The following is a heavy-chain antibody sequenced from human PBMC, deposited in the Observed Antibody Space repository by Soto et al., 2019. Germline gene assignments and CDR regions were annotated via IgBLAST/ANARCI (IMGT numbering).Heavy chain of an antibody. V-gene: IGHV3-49*04. D-gene: IGHD3-3*01. CDR2: IRSKAYGGTT. Sequence: SLRLSCTASGLTFGDYAMSWVRQAPGKGLEWVGFIRSKAYGGTTEYAASVKGRFTISRDDSKSIAYLQMNSLKTEDTAVDYCTRDYYDFWSGYYDIGYYYYGMDGWGQETMVTVS. J-gene: IGHJ6*02. CDR1: GLTFGDYA. CDR3: TRDYYDFWSGYYDIGYYYYGMDG.